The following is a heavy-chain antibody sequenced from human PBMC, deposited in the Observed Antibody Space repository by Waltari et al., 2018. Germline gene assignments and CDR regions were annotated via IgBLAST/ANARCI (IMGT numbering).Heavy chain of an antibody. D-gene: IGHD3-16*01. CDR3: VRCLANSLYNWLDP. J-gene: IGHJ5*02. CDR1: GSSFSTYW. Sequence: EVQLVESGGGLVQPGGSLRLSCAASGSSFSTYWMHWVRQAPGKGLEWVSRVNNDGSSISYADSVKGRFTISRDNAKNTLYLQMNSLRVEDTAVYYCVRCLANSLYNWLDPWGQGTLVTVSS. V-gene: IGHV3-74*01. CDR2: VNNDGSSI.